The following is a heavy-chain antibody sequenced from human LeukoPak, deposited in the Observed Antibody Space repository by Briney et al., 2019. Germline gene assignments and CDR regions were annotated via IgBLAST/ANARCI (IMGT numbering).Heavy chain of an antibody. CDR1: GGSISSSSYY. CDR2: IYYSGST. V-gene: IGHV4-39*01. CDR3: ARQDTAAAGNFDY. J-gene: IGHJ4*02. D-gene: IGHD6-13*01. Sequence: SETLSLTCTVSGGSISSSSYYWGWIRQPPGKGLEWIGSIYYSGSTYYNPSLKSRVTISVDTSKNQFSLKLSSVTAADTAVYYCARQDTAAAGNFDYWGQGTLDTVSS.